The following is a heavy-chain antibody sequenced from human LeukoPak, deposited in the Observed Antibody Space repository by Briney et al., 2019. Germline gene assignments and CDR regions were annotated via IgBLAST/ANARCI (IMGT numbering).Heavy chain of an antibody. V-gene: IGHV3-48*03. J-gene: IGHJ3*02. CDR2: ISSSGSTI. D-gene: IGHD6-19*01. Sequence: PGGSLRLSCAASGFTFSSYEMNWVRQAPGKGLEWVSYISSSGSTIYYAASVKGRFTISRDNAKNSLYLQMNSLRAEDTAVYYCAGEQCLVLLAFDIWGQGTMVTVSS. CDR3: AGEQCLVLLAFDI. CDR1: GFTFSSYE.